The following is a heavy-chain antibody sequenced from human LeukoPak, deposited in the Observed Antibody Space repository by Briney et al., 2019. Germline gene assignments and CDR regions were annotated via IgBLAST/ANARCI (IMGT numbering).Heavy chain of an antibody. V-gene: IGHV3-15*01. CDR3: TRGKYYDFWSGYYPDY. Sequence: GGSLRLSSAPSRFTFSDALMTWVREAPGEGRGWLCLIKIKTDGGTTDYAAPVKGRFTISRDDSKSTAYLQMNSLKTEDTAVYYCTRGKYYDFWSGYYPDYWGQGTLVTVSS. D-gene: IGHD3-3*01. CDR1: RFTFSDAL. CDR2: IKIKTDGGTT. J-gene: IGHJ4*02.